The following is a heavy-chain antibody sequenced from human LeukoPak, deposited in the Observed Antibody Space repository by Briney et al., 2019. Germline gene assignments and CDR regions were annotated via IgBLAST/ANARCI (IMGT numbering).Heavy chain of an antibody. D-gene: IGHD3-10*01. CDR1: GFTFSSYW. CDR3: ARLVRGVGGLDV. J-gene: IGHJ6*02. CDR2: IKQDGSEI. V-gene: IGHV3-7*01. Sequence: GGSLRLSCEVSGFTFSSYWMSWVRQAPGRGLEWVANIKQDGSEIYYVDSVKGRLTISRDNAKNSLYLQMNSLRAEDTAVYYCARLVRGVGGLDVWGQGTTLTVSS.